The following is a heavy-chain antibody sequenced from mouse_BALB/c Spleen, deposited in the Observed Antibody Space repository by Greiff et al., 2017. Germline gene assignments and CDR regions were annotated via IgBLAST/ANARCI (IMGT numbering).Heavy chain of an antibody. J-gene: IGHJ2*01. D-gene: IGHD3-1*01. CDR1: GYSFTDYN. Sequence: EVKLMESGPELVKPGASVKVSCKASGYSFTDYNMYWVKQSHGKSLEWIGYIDPYNGGTSYNQKFKGKATLTVDKSSSTAFMHLNSLTSEDSAVYYCAREGLGGHPFYFDYWGQGTTLTVSS. CDR3: AREGLGGHPFYFDY. CDR2: IDPYNGGT. V-gene: IGHV1S135*01.